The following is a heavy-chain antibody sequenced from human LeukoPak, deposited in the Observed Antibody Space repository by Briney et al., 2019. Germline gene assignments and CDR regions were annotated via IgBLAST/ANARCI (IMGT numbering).Heavy chain of an antibody. V-gene: IGHV3-7*03. CDR3: ARIGYSSSCSDF. CDR2: IRQDGSEK. J-gene: IGHJ4*02. Sequence: PGGSLRLSCAASGITFSSYWMSWVRQAPGKGLEWVANIRQDGSEKYYVDSVKGRFTISRDNAKSSLYLQMNSLRAEDTAVYYCARIGYSSSCSDFWGQGTLVTVSS. D-gene: IGHD6-13*01. CDR1: GITFSSYW.